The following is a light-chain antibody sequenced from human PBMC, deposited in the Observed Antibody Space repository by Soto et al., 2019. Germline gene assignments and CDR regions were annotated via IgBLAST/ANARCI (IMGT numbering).Light chain of an antibody. V-gene: IGLV2-23*02. J-gene: IGLJ3*02. CDR2: EVS. Sequence: QSALTQPASVSGSPGQSITIPCTGTSSDVGSTNLVSWYRQYPGKVPKLIIFEVSKRPSGISSRFSGSKAGNTASLTISGFQAEDEAHYFGLSYASTFWVFGGGTKPTVL. CDR3: LSYASTFWV. CDR1: SSDVGSTNL.